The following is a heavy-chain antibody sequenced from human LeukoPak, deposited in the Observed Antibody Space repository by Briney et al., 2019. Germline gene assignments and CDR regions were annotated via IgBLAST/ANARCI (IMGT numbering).Heavy chain of an antibody. Sequence: NPSETLSLTCTVSGGSISSGGYYWSWIRQHPGKGLEWIGYIYYSGSTYNNPSLKSRVTISVDTSKNQFSLKLSSVTAADTAVYYCARGDSSGTFDYWGQGTLVTVSS. CDR2: IYYSGST. D-gene: IGHD3-22*01. V-gene: IGHV4-31*03. J-gene: IGHJ4*02. CDR1: GGSISSGGYY. CDR3: ARGDSSGTFDY.